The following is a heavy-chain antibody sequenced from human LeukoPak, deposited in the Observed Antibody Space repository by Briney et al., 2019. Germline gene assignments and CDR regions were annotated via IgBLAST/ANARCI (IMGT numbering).Heavy chain of an antibody. Sequence: GASVKVSCKASGYTFTGYYIHWVRQAPGQGLEWMGWINPNSGGTNYAQKFQGRVTMTRDTSISTAYVGLSRLRSDDTAVYYCASTFSIAVAGTLQHWGQGTLVTVSS. CDR3: ASTFSIAVAGTLQH. CDR1: GYTFTGYY. CDR2: INPNSGGT. J-gene: IGHJ1*01. V-gene: IGHV1-2*02. D-gene: IGHD6-19*01.